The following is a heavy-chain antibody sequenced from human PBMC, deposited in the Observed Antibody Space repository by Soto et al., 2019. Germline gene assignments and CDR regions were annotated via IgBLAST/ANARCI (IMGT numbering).Heavy chain of an antibody. J-gene: IGHJ5*02. CDR3: ATPPTVAVNNWFDP. CDR1: GFTFSSYA. CDR2: ISYDGSNK. Sequence: QVQLVESGGGMVQPGRSLRLSCAASGFTFSSYAMHWVRQAPGKGLEWVAVISYDGSNKYYADSVKGRFTISRDNSKNTLYLQMNSLRAEDTAVYYCATPPTVAVNNWFDPWGQGTLVTVSS. D-gene: IGHD4-17*01. V-gene: IGHV3-30-3*01.